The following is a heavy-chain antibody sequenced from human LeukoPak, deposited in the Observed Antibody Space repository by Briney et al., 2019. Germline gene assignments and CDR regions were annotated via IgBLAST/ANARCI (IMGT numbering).Heavy chain of an antibody. J-gene: IGHJ4*02. CDR3: ASRTGVY. CDR1: RFTLSSYW. V-gene: IGHV3-74*01. CDR2: INTDGSST. D-gene: IGHD1-14*01. Sequence: GGPLRLSCAAPRFTLSSYWMHCVRQAPGKGLVWVSRINTDGSSTNYADSVKGRFTISRDNAMNTLYLQMNDLRAEDTAVYYCASRTGVYWGQGTLVSVSS.